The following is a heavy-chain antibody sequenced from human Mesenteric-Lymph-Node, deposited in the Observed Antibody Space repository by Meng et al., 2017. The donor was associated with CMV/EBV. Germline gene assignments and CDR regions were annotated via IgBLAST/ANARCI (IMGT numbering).Heavy chain of an antibody. J-gene: IGHJ6*02. Sequence: GGSLRLSCAASGFTFSDHQMNWIRQAPGKGLEWISYISSGGTKYYADSVKGRFTISRDNAKNSLDLQMNSLRPEDTAVYYCARDLLGYYYGMDVWGQGTTVTVSS. CDR1: GFTFSDHQ. D-gene: IGHD2-21*01. CDR3: ARDLLGYYYGMDV. V-gene: IGHV3-69-1*01. CDR2: ISSGGTK.